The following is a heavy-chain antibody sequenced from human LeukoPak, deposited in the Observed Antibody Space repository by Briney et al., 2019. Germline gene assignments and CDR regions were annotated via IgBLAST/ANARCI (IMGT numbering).Heavy chain of an antibody. CDR3: ARVHCSGGSCYSIFDY. V-gene: IGHV3-30*04. Sequence: GGSLRLSCAASGFTFSSYAMHWVRQAPGKGLEWVAVISYDGSNNYYADSVKGRFTISRDNSKNSLYLQMNSLRAEDTAVYYCARVHCSGGSCYSIFDYWGQGTLVTVSS. J-gene: IGHJ4*02. CDR1: GFTFSSYA. CDR2: ISYDGSNN. D-gene: IGHD2-15*01.